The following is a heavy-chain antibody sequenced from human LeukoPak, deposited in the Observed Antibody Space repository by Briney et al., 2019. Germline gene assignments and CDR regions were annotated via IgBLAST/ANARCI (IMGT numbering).Heavy chain of an antibody. CDR2: IYYSGST. Sequence: PSETLSLTCTVSGGSISSYYWSWIRQPPGKGLEWIGYIYYSGSTNYNPSLKSRVTLSVDTSKNQFSLKLTSVTAADTAVYYCARGSSLSMIVVAQPLDYWGQGTLVTVSS. D-gene: IGHD3-22*01. CDR3: ARGSSLSMIVVAQPLDY. CDR1: GGSISSYY. V-gene: IGHV4-59*01. J-gene: IGHJ4*02.